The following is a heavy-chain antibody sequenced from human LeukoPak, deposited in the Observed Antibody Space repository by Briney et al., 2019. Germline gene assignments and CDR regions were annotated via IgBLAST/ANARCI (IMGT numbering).Heavy chain of an antibody. CDR1: GGSISSYY. CDR2: IYTSGST. Sequence: PSETLSLTCTVSGGSISSYYWSRIRQPAGKGLEWIGRIYTSGSTKYNPSLKSRVTISVDTSKNQFSLKLSSVTAADTAVYYCARVRYSYGYSFFDYWGQGTLVTVSS. CDR3: ARVRYSYGYSFFDY. J-gene: IGHJ4*02. V-gene: IGHV4-4*07. D-gene: IGHD5-18*01.